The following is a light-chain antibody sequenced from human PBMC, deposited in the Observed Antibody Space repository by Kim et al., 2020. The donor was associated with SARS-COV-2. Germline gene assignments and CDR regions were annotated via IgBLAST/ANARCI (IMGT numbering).Light chain of an antibody. CDR2: AAS. Sequence: VGDKVTIPCRASQNIKRFLNWYQLKPGRAPDLLIYAASTLQSGVPSRFSGTGSGTDFTLTITYLQPEDFATYYCQQNDRTPPTFGQGTKVDIK. CDR3: QQNDRTPPT. V-gene: IGKV1-39*01. CDR1: QNIKRF. J-gene: IGKJ1*01.